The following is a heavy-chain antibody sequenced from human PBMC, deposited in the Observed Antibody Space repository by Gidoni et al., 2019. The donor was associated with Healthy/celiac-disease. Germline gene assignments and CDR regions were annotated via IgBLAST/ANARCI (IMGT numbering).Heavy chain of an antibody. V-gene: IGHV4-34*01. D-gene: IGHD3-10*01. Sequence: QVQLQQWGAGLLKPSETLSLTCAVYGGSFSGYHWSWIRQPPGQGLEWIGEINHSGRTNYNPSLNSRVTISVDTSKNQFSLNLSSVTAADTAVYYCARGVVWYYGSGRRRWYFDYWGQGTLVTVSS. CDR1: GGSFSGYH. CDR2: INHSGRT. J-gene: IGHJ4*02. CDR3: ARGVVWYYGSGRRRWYFDY.